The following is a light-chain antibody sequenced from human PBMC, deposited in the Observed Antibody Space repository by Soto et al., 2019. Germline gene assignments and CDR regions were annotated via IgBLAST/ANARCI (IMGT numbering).Light chain of an antibody. V-gene: IGKV1-5*01. J-gene: IGKJ1*01. Sequence: DIQMTQSPSTLSASVGDRVTITCRASQSISSWLAWYQQKPGKAPKLLIYDAASLESGVPSRFSGSGSGTEVPLTISSLQPYDFATYYCQQYNSYSWTFGQGTKVEIK. CDR1: QSISSW. CDR2: DAA. CDR3: QQYNSYSWT.